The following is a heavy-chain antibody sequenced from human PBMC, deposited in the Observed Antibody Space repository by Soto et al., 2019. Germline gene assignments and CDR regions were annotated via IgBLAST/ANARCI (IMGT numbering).Heavy chain of an antibody. Sequence: SETLSLTCTVSGGSISTSCYYWSWIRQPPGKGLEWIGEINHSGSTNYNPSLKSRVTISVDTSKNQFSLKLSSVTAADTAVYYCASGHYGSGSTYWGQGTLVTVSS. V-gene: IGHV4-39*07. D-gene: IGHD3-10*01. CDR3: ASGHYGSGSTY. CDR2: INHSGST. CDR1: GGSISTSCYY. J-gene: IGHJ4*02.